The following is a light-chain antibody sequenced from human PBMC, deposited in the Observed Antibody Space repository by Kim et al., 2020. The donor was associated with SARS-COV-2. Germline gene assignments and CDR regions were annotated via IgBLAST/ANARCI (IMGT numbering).Light chain of an antibody. CDR2: DAS. CDR3: QQRSNWPPFT. CDR1: QSVSSY. V-gene: IGKV3-11*01. Sequence: EIVLTQSPATLSLSPGERATLSCRASQSVSSYLAWYQQKPGQAPRLLIYDASKATGIPARFSGSGSGTDFTLTISSLEPEDFAVYYCQQRSNWPPFTFGPGTKVDIK. J-gene: IGKJ3*01.